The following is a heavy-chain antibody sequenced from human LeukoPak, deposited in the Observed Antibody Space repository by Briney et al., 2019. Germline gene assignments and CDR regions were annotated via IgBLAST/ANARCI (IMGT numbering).Heavy chain of an antibody. J-gene: IGHJ3*02. CDR2: ISGSGGST. CDR3: AGGYSGYADAFDI. CDR1: GFTFSSYG. D-gene: IGHD5-12*01. V-gene: IGHV3-23*01. Sequence: RGGSLRLSCAASGFTFSSYGMGWVRQAPGKGLEWVSAISGSGGSTYYADSVKGRFTISRDNSKNTLYLQMNSLRAEDTAVYYCAGGYSGYADAFDIWGQGTMVTVSS.